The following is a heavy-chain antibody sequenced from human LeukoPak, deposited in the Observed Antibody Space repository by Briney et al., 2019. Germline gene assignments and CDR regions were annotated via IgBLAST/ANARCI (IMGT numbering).Heavy chain of an antibody. V-gene: IGHV3-30*02. CDR3: AKDYRWGFDY. CDR1: GFTFSIYN. D-gene: IGHD7-27*01. CDR2: IRSQASKT. J-gene: IGHJ4*02. Sequence: GESLQISCVAAGFTFSIYNMYWVRQAPGKGLEWVAFIRSQASKTYYEESVKGRFTISRDNSKSTLYLQMNSLRVEDTAVYYCAKDYRWGFDYWGQGSLVTVSS.